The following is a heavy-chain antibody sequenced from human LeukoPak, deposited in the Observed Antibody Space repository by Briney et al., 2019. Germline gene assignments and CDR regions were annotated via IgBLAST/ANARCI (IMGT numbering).Heavy chain of an antibody. Sequence: GGSLRLSCAASGFTFSSYAMSWVRQAPGKGLEWVSAIRGGGGSTYYADSVKGRFTISRDNSKNTLYLQMNSLRAEDTAVYYCAKDKNLKYYYDSSGYYPLDYWGQGTLVTVSS. D-gene: IGHD3-22*01. V-gene: IGHV3-23*01. CDR2: IRGGGGST. CDR1: GFTFSSYA. CDR3: AKDKNLKYYYDSSGYYPLDY. J-gene: IGHJ4*02.